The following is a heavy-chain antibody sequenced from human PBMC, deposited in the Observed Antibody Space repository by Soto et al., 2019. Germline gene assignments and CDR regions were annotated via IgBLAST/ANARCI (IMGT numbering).Heavy chain of an antibody. V-gene: IGHV4-39*01. D-gene: IGHD4-17*01. CDR1: GGSVTNSSYY. CDR2: VYYRGRS. Sequence: SETLSLTCTVSGGSVTNSSYYWGWIRQSPGKGLEWIGSVYYRGRSYSKSSVKSRVTISVDTSKNQFSLNFNSVTASDTALYYCVSQRTTVLTQAYFDYWGPGALVTVSS. J-gene: IGHJ4*02. CDR3: VSQRTTVLTQAYFDY.